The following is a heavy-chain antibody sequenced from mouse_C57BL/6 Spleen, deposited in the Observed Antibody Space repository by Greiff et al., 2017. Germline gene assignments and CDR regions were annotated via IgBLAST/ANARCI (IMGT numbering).Heavy chain of an antibody. CDR1: GFTFSSYT. CDR3: ARRGEGSFDY. J-gene: IGHJ2*01. V-gene: IGHV5-9*01. CDR2: ISGGGGNT. Sequence: EVKLMESGGGLVKPGGSLKLSCAASGFTFSSYTMSWVRQTPEKRLEWVATISGGGGNTYYPDSVKGRFTITRDNAKNTLDLQMSRRRAEDTALYYGARRGEGSFDYWGQGTTLTVSS.